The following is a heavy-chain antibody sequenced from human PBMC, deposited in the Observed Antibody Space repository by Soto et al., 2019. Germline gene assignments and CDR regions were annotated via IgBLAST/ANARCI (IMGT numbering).Heavy chain of an antibody. CDR3: ARDLDDLPGVGMDV. CDR2: ISSSSSYI. V-gene: IGHV3-21*01. J-gene: IGHJ6*02. CDR1: GFTFSSNS. Sequence: PGGSLRLSCAASGFTFSSNSMNWVRQAPGKGLEWVSSISSSSSYIYYADSVKGRFTISRDNAKNSLYLQMNSLRAEDTAVYYCARDLDDLPGVGMDVWGQGTTVTVSS. D-gene: IGHD3-10*01.